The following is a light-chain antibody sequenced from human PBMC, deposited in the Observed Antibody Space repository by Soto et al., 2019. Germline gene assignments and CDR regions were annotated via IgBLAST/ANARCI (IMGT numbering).Light chain of an antibody. V-gene: IGKV3-15*01. CDR3: QQYNNWPPCT. CDR1: QSVSSN. CDR2: GAS. Sequence: EIVMTQSPATLSVSPGERATLSCRASQSVSSNLAWYQQKPGQALRLLIYGASTRATGIPARFSGSGSGTEFTLTISSLQSEDFAVYYCQQYNNWPPCTFGQGTKVEIK. J-gene: IGKJ1*01.